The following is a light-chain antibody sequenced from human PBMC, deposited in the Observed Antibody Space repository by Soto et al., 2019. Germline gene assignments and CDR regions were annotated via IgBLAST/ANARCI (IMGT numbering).Light chain of an antibody. CDR3: CSYSSSITYV. CDR1: SSDIGDYNL. V-gene: IGLV2-23*02. J-gene: IGLJ1*01. Sequence: QSALTQPASVSGSPGQSITVSCAGTSSDIGDYNLVSWYQQHPGKAPKLMIYEVSKRPSGVSTRFSGSKSGNTASLTISGLRAEDEADYYCCSYSSSITYVFGPGTKVTVL. CDR2: EVS.